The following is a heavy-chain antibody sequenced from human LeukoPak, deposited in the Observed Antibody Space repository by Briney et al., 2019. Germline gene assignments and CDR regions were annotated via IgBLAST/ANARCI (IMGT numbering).Heavy chain of an antibody. V-gene: IGHV1-46*01. D-gene: IGHD1-26*01. CDR2: INPSGGST. CDR3: ARVKWEEGSYLGLDY. J-gene: IGHJ4*02. CDR1: GYTFTSYY. Sequence: ASVKVSCKASGYTFTSYYMHWVRQAPGQGLEWMGIINPSGGSTSYAQKFQGRVTMPRDTSTSTVYMELSSLRSEDTAVYYCARVKWEEGSYLGLDYWGQGTLVTVSS.